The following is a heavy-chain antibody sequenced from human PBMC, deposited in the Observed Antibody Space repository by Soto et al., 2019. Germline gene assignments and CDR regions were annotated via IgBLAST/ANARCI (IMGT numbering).Heavy chain of an antibody. CDR3: TRETRVNEY. CDR2: IKQDGSEK. CDR1: GFAFSGYW. J-gene: IGHJ4*02. Sequence: EVQLVESGGDLVQPGGSLRLSCAASGFAFSGYWMGWVRQAPGKGLEGVANIKQDGSEKYSVDSVKGRFTISRDNAKTSMYLQMNKLRVKDTAVYYCTRETRVNEYWGQGTLVTVSS. V-gene: IGHV3-7*01. D-gene: IGHD4-17*01.